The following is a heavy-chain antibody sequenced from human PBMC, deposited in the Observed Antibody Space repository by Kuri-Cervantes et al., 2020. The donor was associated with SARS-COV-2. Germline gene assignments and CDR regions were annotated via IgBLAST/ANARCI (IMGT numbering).Heavy chain of an antibody. CDR2: IYTSGST. CDR1: GGSISSGSYY. CDR3: ARGGRAYYDFWSGYYKEHYYFDY. V-gene: IGHV4-61*02. Sequence: SETLSLTCTVSGGSISSGSYYWSWIRQPAGKGLEWIGRIYTSGSTNYNPSLKSRVTMSVDTSKNQFSLKLSSVTAADTAVYYCARGGRAYYDFWSGYYKEHYYFDYWGQGTLVTVSS. D-gene: IGHD3-3*01. J-gene: IGHJ4*02.